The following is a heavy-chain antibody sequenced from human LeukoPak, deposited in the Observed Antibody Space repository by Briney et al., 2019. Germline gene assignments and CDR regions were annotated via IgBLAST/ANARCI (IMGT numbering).Heavy chain of an antibody. V-gene: IGHV3-13*01. J-gene: IGHJ4*02. CDR3: ARQIQSHGNFDS. CDR1: GFTVSSYA. Sequence: GGSLRLSCAASGFTVSSYAMHWVRQPIGKGLEWVSALGIAGDTFYPGSVKGRFTISRENARNSLYLQMNSLRAEDTAMYYCARQIQSHGNFDSWGRGTLVTVSS. D-gene: IGHD5-24*01. CDR2: LGIAGDT.